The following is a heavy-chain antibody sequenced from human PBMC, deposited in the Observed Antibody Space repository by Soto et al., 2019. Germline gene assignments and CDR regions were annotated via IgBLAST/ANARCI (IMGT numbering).Heavy chain of an antibody. CDR2: IIPILGIA. D-gene: IGHD5-18*01. Sequence: QVQLVQSGAEVKKPGSSVKVSCKASGGTFSSYTISWVRQAPGQGLEWMGRIIPILGIANYAQKFQGRVTITADKSTSTAYMELSSLGSEDTAVYYCARASYVDTAMVATYANDYWGQGTLVTVSS. CDR1: GGTFSSYT. V-gene: IGHV1-69*02. J-gene: IGHJ4*02. CDR3: ARASYVDTAMVATYANDY.